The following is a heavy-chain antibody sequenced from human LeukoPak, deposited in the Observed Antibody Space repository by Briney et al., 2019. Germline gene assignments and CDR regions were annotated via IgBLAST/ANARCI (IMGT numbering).Heavy chain of an antibody. J-gene: IGHJ5*02. CDR2: ISSSSSYI. CDR3: AKDYSSPVGAPGVDP. D-gene: IGHD1-26*01. V-gene: IGHV3-21*01. Sequence: GGSLRLSCAASGFTFSSYSMNWVRQAPGKGLEWVSSISSSSSYIYYADSVKGRFTISRDNSKNTLYLQMNSLRAEDTAVYYCAKDYSSPVGAPGVDPWGQGTLVTVSS. CDR1: GFTFSSYS.